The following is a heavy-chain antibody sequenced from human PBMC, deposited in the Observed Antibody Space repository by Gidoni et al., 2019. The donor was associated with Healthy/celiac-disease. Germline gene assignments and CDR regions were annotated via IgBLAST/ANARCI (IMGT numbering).Heavy chain of an antibody. V-gene: IGHV4-34*01. CDR2: IKHSGST. CDR1: GGSFSGSY. J-gene: IGHJ6*02. CDR3: ARGYYDFWSGYYSYYYGRDV. Sequence: QVQLQQWGAGLLKPSETMSLTCAVYGGSFSGSYWSWIRQPPGKGREWIGEIKHSGSTNYNPSLKSRVTISVDTSKNQFSLKLSSVTAADTAVYYCARGYYDFWSGYYSYYYGRDVWGQGTTVTVSS. D-gene: IGHD3-3*01.